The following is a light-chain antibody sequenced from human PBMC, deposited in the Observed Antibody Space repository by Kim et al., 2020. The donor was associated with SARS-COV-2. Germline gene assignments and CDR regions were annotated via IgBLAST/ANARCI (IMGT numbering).Light chain of an antibody. CDR1: QTVTSN. Sequence: VSPGERATLSCRASQTVTSNLAWYQQKPGQAPRLLIFGASTRATGVPARLTGSGSGTEFTLTISSLQSEDFAVYYCQQYKNWPLTFGGGTKVDIK. J-gene: IGKJ4*01. CDR3: QQYKNWPLT. CDR2: GAS. V-gene: IGKV3D-15*01.